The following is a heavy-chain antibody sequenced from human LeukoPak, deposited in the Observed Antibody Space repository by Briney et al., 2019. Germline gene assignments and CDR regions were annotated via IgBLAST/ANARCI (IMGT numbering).Heavy chain of an antibody. D-gene: IGHD3-16*01. CDR1: GGAITNYY. CDR3: ASGGY. V-gene: IGHV4-59*01. Sequence: SEPLSLTCGVSGGAITNYYWNWIRQAPGKGLEWLGYIYYTGSTTYNPSVKSRITISLDTSKKQISLKLRSVTAADTALYYCASGGYWGQGTLVTVSS. J-gene: IGHJ4*02. CDR2: IYYTGST.